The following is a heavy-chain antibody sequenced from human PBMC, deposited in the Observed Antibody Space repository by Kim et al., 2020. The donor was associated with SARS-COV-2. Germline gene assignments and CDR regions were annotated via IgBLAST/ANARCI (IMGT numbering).Heavy chain of an antibody. D-gene: IGHD3-10*01. Sequence: GGSLRLSCAASGFTFSGHYMDWVRQAPGKGLEWVGRVRNKANGGTTEYAASVKGRITISRDDSKNSLYLQMSGLRADYMAVYYCARVGGPTKPHYGLDVWGQGTTVTVSS. CDR3: ARVGGPTKPHYGLDV. CDR2: VRNKANGGTT. V-gene: IGHV3-72*01. CDR1: GFTFSGHY. J-gene: IGHJ6*02.